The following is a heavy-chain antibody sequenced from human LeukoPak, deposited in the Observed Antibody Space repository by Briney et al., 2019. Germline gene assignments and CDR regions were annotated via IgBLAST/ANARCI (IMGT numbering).Heavy chain of an antibody. V-gene: IGHV1-2*02. D-gene: IGHD3-10*02. CDR3: ARDGTMSSRAPGGVPDY. Sequence: GASVKVSCKASGYTFTDYYMHWVRQAPGQGLEWMGWINPNSGDTYYAPKFQGRVTMTRDTSISTAYMELSRLRSDDTGVYYCARDGTMSSRAPGGVPDYWGEGTLVTVS. CDR2: INPNSGDT. J-gene: IGHJ4*02. CDR1: GYTFTDYY.